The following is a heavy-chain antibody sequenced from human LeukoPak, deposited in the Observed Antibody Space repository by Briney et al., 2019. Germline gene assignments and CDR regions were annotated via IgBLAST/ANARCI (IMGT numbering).Heavy chain of an antibody. V-gene: IGHV3-30*04. CDR2: ISYDGINK. CDR3: AKDSLGYCSGGSCRYIDY. D-gene: IGHD2-15*01. CDR1: GFTFSSYA. Sequence: GGSLRLSCAASGFTFSSYAMHWVRQAPGKGLEWVAAISYDGINKYYADSVKGRFTISRDNSKNTLYLQMNSLRAEDTAVYDCAKDSLGYCSGGSCRYIDYWGQGTLVTVSS. J-gene: IGHJ4*02.